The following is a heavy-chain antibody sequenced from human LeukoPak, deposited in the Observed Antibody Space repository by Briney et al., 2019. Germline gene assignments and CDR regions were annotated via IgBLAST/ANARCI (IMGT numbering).Heavy chain of an antibody. J-gene: IGHJ4*02. CDR3: ARDGPRIAALGEDFDY. CDR2: INPSGGST. V-gene: IGHV1-46*01. CDR1: GYTFTSYY. Sequence: ASVKVSCKASGYTFTSYYMHWVRQSPGQGLEWLGIINPSGGSTSYAQKFQGRVTMTRDTSTSTVYMELSSLRSEDTAVYYCARDGPRIAALGEDFDYWGQGTLVTVSS. D-gene: IGHD6-6*01.